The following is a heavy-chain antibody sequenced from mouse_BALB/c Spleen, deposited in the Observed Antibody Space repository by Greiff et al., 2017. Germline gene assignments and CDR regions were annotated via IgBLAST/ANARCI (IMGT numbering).Heavy chain of an antibody. CDR1: GYSITSDYA. CDR2: ISYSGST. CDR3: ARSIYYGYAWFAY. V-gene: IGHV3-2*02. J-gene: IGHJ3*01. Sequence: EVKLLESGPGLVKPSQSLSLTCTVTGYSITSDYAWNWIRQFPGNKLEWMGYISYSGSTSYNPSLKSRISITRDTSKNQFFLQLNSVTTEDTATYYCARSIYYGYAWFAYWGQGTLVTVSA. D-gene: IGHD2-2*01.